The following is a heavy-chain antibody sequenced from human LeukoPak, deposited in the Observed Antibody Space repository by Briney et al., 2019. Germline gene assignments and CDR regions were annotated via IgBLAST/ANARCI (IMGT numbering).Heavy chain of an antibody. V-gene: IGHV3-21*01. D-gene: IGHD4-17*01. Sequence: PGGSLRLSCAASGFTFSSYAMSWVRQAPGKGLEWVSSISSSSSYIYYADSVKGRFTISRDNAKNSLYLQMNSLRAEDTAVYYCARDGPGDYDAFDIWGQGTMVTVSS. CDR1: GFTFSSYA. CDR2: ISSSSSYI. CDR3: ARDGPGDYDAFDI. J-gene: IGHJ3*02.